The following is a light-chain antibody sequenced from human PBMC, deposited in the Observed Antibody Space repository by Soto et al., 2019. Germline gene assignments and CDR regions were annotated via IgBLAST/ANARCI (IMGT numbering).Light chain of an antibody. CDR1: SSDVGGYNH. CDR3: CSYAGSYTVV. CDR2: DVS. V-gene: IGLV2-11*01. Sequence: QSALTQPRSVSGSPGQSVTISCTGTSSDVGGYNHVSWYQQHPGKAPKVMIYDVSKRPSGVPDRFSGSKSGNTASLTISGLHAEDEADSYCCSYAGSYTVVFGGGTKLTVL. J-gene: IGLJ2*01.